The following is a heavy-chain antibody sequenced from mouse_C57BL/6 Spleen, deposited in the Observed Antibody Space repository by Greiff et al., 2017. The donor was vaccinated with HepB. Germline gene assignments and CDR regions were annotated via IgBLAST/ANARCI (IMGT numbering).Heavy chain of an antibody. Sequence: QVQLKQSGPELVKPGASVKISCKASGYAFSSSWMNWVKQRPGKGLEWIGRIYPGDGDTNYNGKFKGKATLTADKSSSTAYMQLSSLTSEDSAVYYCARDITSHYFDYWGQGTTLTVSS. CDR1: GYAFSSSW. CDR3: ARDITSHYFDY. D-gene: IGHD1-1*01. CDR2: IYPGDGDT. J-gene: IGHJ2*01. V-gene: IGHV1-82*01.